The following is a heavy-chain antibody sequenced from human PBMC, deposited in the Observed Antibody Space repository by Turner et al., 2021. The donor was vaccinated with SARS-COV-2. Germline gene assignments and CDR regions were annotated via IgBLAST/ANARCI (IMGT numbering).Heavy chain of an antibody. CDR1: FSSYA. Sequence: FSSYAMSWVRQAPGKGLEWVSAISGTGDSTYYADSVKGRFTISRDNPKNTLYLQMHSLRAEDTAVYYCAKDLAAYYDSSGYYSYYYGVDVWGQGTTVTVSS. CDR2: ISGTGDST. CDR3: AKDLAAYYDSSGYYSYYYGVDV. D-gene: IGHD3-22*01. V-gene: IGHV3-23*01. J-gene: IGHJ6*02.